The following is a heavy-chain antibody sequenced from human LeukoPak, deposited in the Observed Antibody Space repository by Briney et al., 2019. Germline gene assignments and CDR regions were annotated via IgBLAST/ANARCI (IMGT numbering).Heavy chain of an antibody. CDR2: INPNSGGT. V-gene: IGHV1-2*02. CDR3: ARWVYSSSWTN. J-gene: IGHJ4*02. D-gene: IGHD6-13*01. CDR1: GYTFTGYY. Sequence: ASVTVSCKASGYTFTGYYMHWVRQAPGQELEWMGWINPNSGGTSYAQKFQGRVTMTRDTSISTAYMELSRLRSDDTAVYYCARWVYSSSWTNWGQGTLVTVSS.